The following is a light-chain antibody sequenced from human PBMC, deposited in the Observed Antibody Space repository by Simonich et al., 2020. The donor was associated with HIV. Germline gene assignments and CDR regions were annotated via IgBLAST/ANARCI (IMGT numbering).Light chain of an antibody. CDR3: CSYADSNTLV. Sequence: QSALTQPASVSGSPGQSITISCTGTNSDIGNYNLVSWYQQHPGKAPKLMIYDGTKRPSGVSNRFSGSKSGNTASLTISGLQAEYEADYYCCSYADSNTLVFGGGTKLTVL. CDR2: DGT. J-gene: IGLJ2*01. CDR1: NSDIGNYNL. V-gene: IGLV2-23*01.